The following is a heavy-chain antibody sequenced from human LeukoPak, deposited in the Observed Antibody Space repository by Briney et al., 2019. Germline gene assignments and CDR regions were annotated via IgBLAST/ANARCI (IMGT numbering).Heavy chain of an antibody. V-gene: IGHV3-69-1*01. CDR3: AKGYGSGNYYSDY. D-gene: IGHD3-10*01. Sequence: GGSLRLPCVASGFTFSGYAMNWVRQAPGKGLELEWVSSISSGGDKNYADSAKGRFTISRDNAKNSLFLQLNSLRAEDTAVYYCAKGYGSGNYYSDYWGQGTLVTVSS. CDR2: ISSGGDK. CDR1: GFTFSGYA. J-gene: IGHJ4*02.